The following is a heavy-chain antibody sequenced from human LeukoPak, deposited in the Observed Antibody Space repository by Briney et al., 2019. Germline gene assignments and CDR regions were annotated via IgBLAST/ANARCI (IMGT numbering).Heavy chain of an antibody. CDR1: GGSISSYY. Sequence: SSETLSLTCTVSGGSISSYYWSWIRQPPGKGLEWIGYIYYSGSTNYNPSLKRRVTISVDTSKNQFSLKLSSVTAADTAVYYCARGLWSGYSIDYWGQGTLVTVSS. CDR2: IYYSGST. J-gene: IGHJ4*02. CDR3: ARGLWSGYSIDY. D-gene: IGHD3-3*01. V-gene: IGHV4-59*01.